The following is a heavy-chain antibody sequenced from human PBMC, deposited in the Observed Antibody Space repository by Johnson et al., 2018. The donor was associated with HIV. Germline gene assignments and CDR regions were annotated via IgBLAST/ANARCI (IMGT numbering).Heavy chain of an antibody. CDR2: IKQDGSEK. CDR3: AKPAAAARDAFDI. Sequence: VQLVESGGGLVQPGGSLRLSCAASGFTFSSYWMSWVRQAPGKGLEWVANIKQDGSEKYYADSVKGRFTISRDNSKNTLYLQMNSLRAEDTAVYYCAKPAAAARDAFDIWGQGTMVTVSS. J-gene: IGHJ3*02. D-gene: IGHD6-13*01. CDR1: GFTFSSYW. V-gene: IGHV3-7*02.